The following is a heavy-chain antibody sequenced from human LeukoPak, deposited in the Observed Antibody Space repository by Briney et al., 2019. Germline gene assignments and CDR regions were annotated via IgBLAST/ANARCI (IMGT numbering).Heavy chain of an antibody. V-gene: IGHV4-31*03. D-gene: IGHD2-2*01. CDR2: FYHSGNT. Sequence: SETLFLTCTVSGGSISSGGYYWSWIRQLPGKGLEWIVYFYHSGNTVYKPSLRSRVTMSVDTSKNQFSLKLTSVTAADTGVYYCVRVGDCTSAACHDTRFDPWGQGTLVTVSS. CDR3: VRVGDCTSAACHDTRFDP. J-gene: IGHJ5*02. CDR1: GGSISSGGYY.